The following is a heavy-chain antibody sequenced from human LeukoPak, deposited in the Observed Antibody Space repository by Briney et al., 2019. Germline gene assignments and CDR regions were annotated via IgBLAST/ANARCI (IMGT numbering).Heavy chain of an antibody. V-gene: IGHV3-30*02. CDR3: AKGKVVPAAIDAFDI. Sequence: PGGSLRLSCAASGFTFSSYGMHWVRQAPGKGLEWMAFIRYDGSNKYYADSVKGRFTISRDNSKNTLYLQMNSLRAEDTAVYYCAKGKVVPAAIDAFDIWGQGTMVTVSS. D-gene: IGHD2-2*01. CDR2: IRYDGSNK. J-gene: IGHJ3*02. CDR1: GFTFSSYG.